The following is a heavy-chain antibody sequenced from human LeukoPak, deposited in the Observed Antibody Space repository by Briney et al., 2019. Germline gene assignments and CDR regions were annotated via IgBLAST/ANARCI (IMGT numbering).Heavy chain of an antibody. CDR2: INHSGST. V-gene: IGHV4-34*01. J-gene: IGHJ4*02. CDR1: GGSFSGYY. D-gene: IGHD2-2*01. Sequence: SETLSLTCAVYGGSFSGYYWSWIRQPPGKGLEWIGEINHSGSTNYNPSLKSRVTISVDTSKNQFSLKLSSVTAADTAVYYCARRRAGIVVVPAASSYYFDYWGQGTLVTVSS. CDR3: ARRRAGIVVVPAASSYYFDY.